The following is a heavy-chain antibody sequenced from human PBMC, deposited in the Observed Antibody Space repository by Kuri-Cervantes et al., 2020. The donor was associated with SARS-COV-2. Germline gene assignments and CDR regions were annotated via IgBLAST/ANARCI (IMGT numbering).Heavy chain of an antibody. CDR2: IKEDGSQR. CDR1: GFTFSGYW. Sequence: GGSLRLSCAASGFTFSGYWMTWVRQAPGKGLEWVANIKEDGSQRYYVDPVKGRFTISRDNANSSLYLQMNYLGAGDTALYYCASLGSGKGAIDYWGQGTLVTVSS. CDR3: ASLGSGKGAIDY. V-gene: IGHV3-7*01. J-gene: IGHJ4*02. D-gene: IGHD6-25*01.